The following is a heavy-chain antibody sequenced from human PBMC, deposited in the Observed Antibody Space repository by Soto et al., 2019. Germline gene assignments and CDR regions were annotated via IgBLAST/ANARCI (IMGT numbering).Heavy chain of an antibody. CDR1: GYTFTSYY. V-gene: IGHV1-46*01. J-gene: IGHJ6*04. CDR2: INPRGGST. Sequence: QVQLVQSGAEVKKPGASVKVSCKASGYTFTSYYMHWVRQAPGQGLEWMGIINPRGGSTSNAQKFRGRVTMTRDTPTSTAYMELRSLRSENTAVYNFARDRYNPSNNYSYGMDFGGKGTTVTVSS. D-gene: IGHD3-16*02. CDR3: ARDRYNPSNNYSYGMDF.